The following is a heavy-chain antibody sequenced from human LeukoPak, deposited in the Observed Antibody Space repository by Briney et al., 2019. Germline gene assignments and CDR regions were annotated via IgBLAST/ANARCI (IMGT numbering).Heavy chain of an antibody. CDR1: GFTFSSYS. D-gene: IGHD1-1*01. J-gene: IGHJ3*02. CDR2: ISSSSSTI. CDR3: ARDRDDTRDAFDI. Sequence: GGSLRLSCAASGFTFSSYSMNWVRQAPGKGLEWVSYISSSSSTIYYADSVKGRFTISRDNAKNSLYLQMNSLRAEDTAVYYCARDRDDTRDAFDIWGQGTMVTVSS. V-gene: IGHV3-48*04.